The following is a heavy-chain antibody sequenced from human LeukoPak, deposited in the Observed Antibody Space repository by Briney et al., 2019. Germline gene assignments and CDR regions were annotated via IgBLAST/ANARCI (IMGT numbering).Heavy chain of an antibody. CDR1: GFTFDDYG. V-gene: IGHV3-20*04. CDR3: AKDQDWNYEEGYFDY. J-gene: IGHJ4*02. Sequence: GGSLRLSCAASGFTFDDYGMSWVRQAPGKGLEWVSGINWNGGSTGYADSVKGRFTISRDNAKNSLYLQMNSLRAEDTAVYYCAKDQDWNYEEGYFDYWGQGTLVTVSS. CDR2: INWNGGST. D-gene: IGHD1-7*01.